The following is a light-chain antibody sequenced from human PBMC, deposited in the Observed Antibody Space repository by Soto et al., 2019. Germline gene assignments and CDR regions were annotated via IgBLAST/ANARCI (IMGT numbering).Light chain of an antibody. Sequence: DIQMTQSPSSLSASVGDRVTITCQASQDISNYLNWYQQKPGKAPKLLIYDASNLETGVPSRFSGRGSGTDFTFTISSLQPEDIATYYCQQYDNLLRTFGQGTKLEIK. J-gene: IGKJ2*01. V-gene: IGKV1-33*01. CDR1: QDISNY. CDR2: DAS. CDR3: QQYDNLLRT.